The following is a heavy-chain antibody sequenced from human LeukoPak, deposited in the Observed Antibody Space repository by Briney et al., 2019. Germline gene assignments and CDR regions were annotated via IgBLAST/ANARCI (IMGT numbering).Heavy chain of an antibody. J-gene: IGHJ4*02. D-gene: IGHD6-19*01. Sequence: PSETLSLTCAVSGGSISSGGYSWSWIRQPPGKGLEWIGYIYYSGSTNYNPSLKSRVTISVDTSKNQFSLKLSSVTAADTAVYYCARDLAGAGYADLGYWGQGTLVTVSS. CDR1: GGSISSGGYS. CDR3: ARDLAGAGYADLGY. V-gene: IGHV4-61*08. CDR2: IYYSGST.